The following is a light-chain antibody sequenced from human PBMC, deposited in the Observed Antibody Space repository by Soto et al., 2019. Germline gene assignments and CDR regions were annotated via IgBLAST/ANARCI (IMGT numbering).Light chain of an antibody. CDR2: GAS. CDR1: QSVSTN. J-gene: IGKJ5*01. V-gene: IGKV3-15*01. Sequence: EIVMTQSPATLSVSPGERATLSCRASQSVSTNLAWYQQKPGQAPRLLIYGASTRATGIPARFSGSGSGTDFTLTFSRLEPEDFAVYYCQQYGSSPSITFGQGTRLEIK. CDR3: QQYGSSPSIT.